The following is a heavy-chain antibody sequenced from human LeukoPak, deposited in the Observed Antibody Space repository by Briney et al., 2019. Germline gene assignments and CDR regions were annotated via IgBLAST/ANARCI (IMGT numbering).Heavy chain of an antibody. Sequence: SETLSLTCTVSGDSISSSSYYWGWIRQPPGKGLEWIGSIYYSGSTYYNPSPKSRVTISVDTSKNQFSLKLSSVTAADTAVYYCARDYSGYGKADYWGQGTLVTVSS. J-gene: IGHJ4*02. V-gene: IGHV4-39*07. CDR2: IYYSGST. D-gene: IGHD5-12*01. CDR3: ARDYSGYGKADY. CDR1: GDSISSSSYY.